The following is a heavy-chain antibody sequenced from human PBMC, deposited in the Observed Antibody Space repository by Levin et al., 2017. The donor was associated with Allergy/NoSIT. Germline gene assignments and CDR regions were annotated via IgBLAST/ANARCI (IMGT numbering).Heavy chain of an antibody. Sequence: KVSCQGSGYTFTNYWIGWVRQMPGKGLEWLGIIHPGDSETKYSPSFQGHITFSADRSTHTAHLHSDTLKATAPPMYFGARRRDEGLLSPPVDNWFDPWGQGTLVTVSS. D-gene: IGHD6-19*01. CDR3: ARRRDEGLLSPPVDNWFDP. J-gene: IGHJ5*02. V-gene: IGHV5-51*01. CDR1: GYTFTNYW. CDR2: IHPGDSET.